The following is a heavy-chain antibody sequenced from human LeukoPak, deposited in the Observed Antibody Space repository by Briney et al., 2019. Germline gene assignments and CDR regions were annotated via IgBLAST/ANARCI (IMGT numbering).Heavy chain of an antibody. CDR2: INPGGDNT. D-gene: IGHD2-21*02. V-gene: IGHV1-46*01. Sequence: ASVKVSCKASGYTFTKSYIHWVRQAPGQRLEWMGLINPGGDNTNYAQNFQGRVTMTSDTSARTVYMELNSLRAEDTAVYYCARPDIVVVTDAFDIWGQGTMVTVSS. CDR3: ARPDIVVVTDAFDI. CDR1: GYTFTKSY. J-gene: IGHJ3*02.